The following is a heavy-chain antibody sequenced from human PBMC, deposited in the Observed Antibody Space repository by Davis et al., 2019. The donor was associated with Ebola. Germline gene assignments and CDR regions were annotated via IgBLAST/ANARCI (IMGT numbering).Heavy chain of an antibody. CDR1: GFTFSNYA. V-gene: IGHV3-23*01. D-gene: IGHD2-21*02. J-gene: IGHJ6*02. Sequence: GESLKISCAASGFTFSNYAMNWVRQAPGKGLEWVALISGTGSATYYADSVKGRFTISRDNSKNTLYLRLNSLRAEDTAVYYCAKDSHCGGDCYSSHYYYGMDVWGQGTTVTVSS. CDR2: ISGTGSAT. CDR3: AKDSHCGGDCYSSHYYYGMDV.